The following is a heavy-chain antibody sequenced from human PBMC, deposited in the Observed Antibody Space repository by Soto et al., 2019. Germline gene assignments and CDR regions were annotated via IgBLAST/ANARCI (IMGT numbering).Heavy chain of an antibody. CDR2: TYYRSKWYI. V-gene: IGHV6-1*01. Sequence: SQTLSLPCAISGDIVSSNSAAWNCIRQSPSRGLEWLGRTYYRSKWYIDYAVSVKSRISINPDTSKNQFSLQLNSVTPDDTAAYYCARDKGYLLYNWFDPWGQGTLVTVSS. D-gene: IGHD3-10*01. CDR1: GDIVSSNSAA. J-gene: IGHJ5*02. CDR3: ARDKGYLLYNWFDP.